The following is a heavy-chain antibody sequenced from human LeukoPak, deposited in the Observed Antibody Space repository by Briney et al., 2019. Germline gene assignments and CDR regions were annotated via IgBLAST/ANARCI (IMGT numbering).Heavy chain of an antibody. D-gene: IGHD5-18*01. J-gene: IGHJ3*02. CDR3: ARQSRQLWHAFDI. Sequence: SETLSLTCTVSGGSLSSGGYYWSWVRQHQGTGLEWIGYIYYSGSTYYTPSLNSPVTISVDTSKNQFSLKLSSVTAADTAVYYCARQSRQLWHAFDIWGQGTMVTVSS. CDR2: IYYSGST. CDR1: GGSLSSGGYY. V-gene: IGHV4-31*01.